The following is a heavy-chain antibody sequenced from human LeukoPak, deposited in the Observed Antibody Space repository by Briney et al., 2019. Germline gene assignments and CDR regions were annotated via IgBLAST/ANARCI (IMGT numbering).Heavy chain of an antibody. CDR3: ARPHIRGYSYGYGY. J-gene: IGHJ4*02. CDR1: GFTFSSYW. CDR2: IKQDGSEK. D-gene: IGHD5-18*01. Sequence: GGSLRLSCAASGFTFSSYWMSWVRQAPGKGLGWVANIKQDGSEKYYVDSVKGRFTISRDNAKNSLYLQMNSLRAEDTAVYYCARPHIRGYSYGYGYWGQGTLVTVSS. V-gene: IGHV3-7*01.